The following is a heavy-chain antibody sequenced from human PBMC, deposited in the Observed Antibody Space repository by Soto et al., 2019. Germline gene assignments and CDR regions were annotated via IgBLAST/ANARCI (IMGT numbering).Heavy chain of an antibody. J-gene: IGHJ6*02. Sequence: QVQLVQSGAEVKKPGSSVKVSCKASGGTFSSYAISWVRQAPGQGLEWMGGIIPIFGTANYAQKFQGRVTITADKSTSTAYMVLSSMRSEDTAVYYCATGRGFDCSSTSCYKFYYYGMDVWGQGTTVTVSS. CDR3: ATGRGFDCSSTSCYKFYYYGMDV. V-gene: IGHV1-69*06. CDR1: GGTFSSYA. CDR2: IIPIFGTA. D-gene: IGHD2-2*02.